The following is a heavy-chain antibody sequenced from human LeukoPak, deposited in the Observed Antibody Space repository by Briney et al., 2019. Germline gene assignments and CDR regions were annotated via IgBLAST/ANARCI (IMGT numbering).Heavy chain of an antibody. CDR2: ISSNGDTI. CDR3: ARRKHNSYWSPNEYYFDY. V-gene: IGHV3-11*01. D-gene: IGHD1-26*01. Sequence: GGFLRLSCAASGFTFSDYYMSWIRQAPGKGLEWVSYISSNGDTIYYAASVKGRFTISRDNANNSLYLQMNSLRAEDTAVYYCARRKHNSYWSPNEYYFDYWGRGTLVTVSS. J-gene: IGHJ4*02. CDR1: GFTFSDYY.